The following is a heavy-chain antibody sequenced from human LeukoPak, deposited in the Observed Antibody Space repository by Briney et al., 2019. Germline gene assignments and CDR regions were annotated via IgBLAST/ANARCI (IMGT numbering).Heavy chain of an antibody. D-gene: IGHD2-2*01. Sequence: SETLSLTCTVSGGSISSYYWSWIRQPAGKGLEWIGRIYTSGSTNYNPSLKSRVTMSVDTSKNQFSLKLSSVTAADTAVYYCARSAIVVVPAAASFDYWGQGTLVTVSS. J-gene: IGHJ4*02. V-gene: IGHV4-4*07. CDR2: IYTSGST. CDR1: GGSISSYY. CDR3: ARSAIVVVPAAASFDY.